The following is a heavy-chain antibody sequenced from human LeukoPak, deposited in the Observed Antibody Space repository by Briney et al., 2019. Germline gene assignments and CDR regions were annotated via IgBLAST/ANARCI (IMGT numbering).Heavy chain of an antibody. D-gene: IGHD3-3*01. CDR1: GGTFSSYA. CDR2: IIPIFGTA. CDR3: AREICGMTCTSQDWFDP. V-gene: IGHV1-69*05. J-gene: IGHJ5*02. Sequence: AASVKVSCKASGGTFSSYAIGWVRQAPGQGLEWMGGIIPIFGTANYAQKFQGRVTITTDESTSTAYMELSSLRSEDTAVYYCAREICGMTCTSQDWFDPWGQGTLVTVSS.